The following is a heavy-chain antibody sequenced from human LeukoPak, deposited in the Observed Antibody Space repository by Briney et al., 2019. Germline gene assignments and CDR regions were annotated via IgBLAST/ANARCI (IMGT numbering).Heavy chain of an antibody. V-gene: IGHV1-46*01. J-gene: IGHJ4*02. Sequence: ASVKVSCKASGYTFTSYYMHWVRQAPGQGLEWMGIINPSGGSASYAQKFQGRVTMTRDTSTSTVYMELSSLRSEDTAVYYCARDRGYSNYVSEDFDYRGQGTLVTVSS. CDR2: INPSGGSA. CDR1: GYTFTSYY. CDR3: ARDRGYSNYVSEDFDY. D-gene: IGHD4-11*01.